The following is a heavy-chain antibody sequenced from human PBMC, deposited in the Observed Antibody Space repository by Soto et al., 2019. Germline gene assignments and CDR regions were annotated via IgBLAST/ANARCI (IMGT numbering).Heavy chain of an antibody. J-gene: IGHJ5*02. D-gene: IGHD2-2*01. V-gene: IGHV1-46*01. CDR2: INPSGGST. CDR3: ARDRSTDIVLVPAPNWWFDP. Sequence: GASVKVSCKASGYTFTSYYMHWVRQAPGQGLECMGIINPSGGSTSYAQKFQGRVTMTRDTSTSTVYMELSGLRSEDTAVYYCARDRSTDIVLVPAPNWWFDPWGQGTLVTVSS. CDR1: GYTFTSYY.